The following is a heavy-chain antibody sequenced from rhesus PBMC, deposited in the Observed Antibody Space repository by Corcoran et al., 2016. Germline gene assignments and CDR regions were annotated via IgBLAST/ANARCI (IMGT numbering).Heavy chain of an antibody. Sequence: EVQLVESGGGLAKPGGSLRLSCAASGFSFSDYYMYWVRQAPGKGLEWVSGMSDNGGSKYYADSVKGRFTSSRENAKNTLYLQMDSLRAEDTAVYYCARETGFGGYYFDYWGQGVLVTVSS. D-gene: IGHD7-45*01. J-gene: IGHJ4*01. V-gene: IGHV3S18*01. CDR3: ARETGFGGYYFDY. CDR2: MSDNGGSK. CDR1: GFSFSDYY.